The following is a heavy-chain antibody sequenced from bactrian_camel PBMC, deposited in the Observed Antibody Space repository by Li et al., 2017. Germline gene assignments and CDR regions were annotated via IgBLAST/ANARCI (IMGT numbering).Heavy chain of an antibody. J-gene: IGHJ4*01. D-gene: IGHD7*01. CDR1: GFTFSTYY. V-gene: IGHV3-2*01. CDR3: AADWGFCSTVALGFGLQGGH. Sequence: VQLVESGGGLVQPGGSLRLSCAASGFTFSTYYMSWVRQAPGKGLEWVASTYTDVSRTYYRDSVKGRFTISRDNAKNTVYLQMNSLKSEDTAMYYCAADWGFCSTVALGFGLQGGHWGQGTQVTVS. CDR2: TYTDVSRT.